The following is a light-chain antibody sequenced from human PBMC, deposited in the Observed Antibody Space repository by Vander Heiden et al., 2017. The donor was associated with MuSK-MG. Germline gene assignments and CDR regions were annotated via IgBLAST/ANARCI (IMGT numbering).Light chain of an antibody. CDR3: QQHNSYSPIT. V-gene: IGKV1-5*03. Sequence: DIQMTQSPSTLSASVVDRVTITCRASQSISSWLAWYQQKPGKAPKLLIYKASSLESGVPSRFSGSGSGTEFTLTISSLQPDDFAPYYCQQHNSYSPITFGQGTRLEIK. J-gene: IGKJ5*01. CDR2: KAS. CDR1: QSISSW.